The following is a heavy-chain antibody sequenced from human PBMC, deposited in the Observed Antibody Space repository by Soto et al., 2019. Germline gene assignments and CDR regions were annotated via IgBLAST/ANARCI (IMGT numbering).Heavy chain of an antibody. CDR2: IYYSGST. CDR1: GGSISSSSYY. J-gene: IGHJ5*02. Sequence: SETLSLTYTVSGGSISSSSYYWGWIRQPPGKGLEWIGSIYYSGSTYYNPSLKSRVTISVDTSKNQFSLKLSSVTAADTAVYYCSRDTSSSANWFDPWGQGTLVTVSS. CDR3: SRDTSSSANWFDP. D-gene: IGHD6-6*01. V-gene: IGHV4-39*02.